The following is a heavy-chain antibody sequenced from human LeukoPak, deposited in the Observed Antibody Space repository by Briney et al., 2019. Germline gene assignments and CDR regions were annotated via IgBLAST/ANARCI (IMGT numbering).Heavy chain of an antibody. Sequence: GGSLRLSCAASGFTFSSYEMNWVRQAPGKGLEWVSYISSSGSTIYYADSVKGRFTISRDNAKNSLYLQMNSLRAEDTAVYYCARESSSGSPIPYFDYWGQGTLVTVSS. CDR3: ARESSSGSPIPYFDY. CDR2: ISSSGSTI. CDR1: GFTFSSYE. D-gene: IGHD3-10*01. J-gene: IGHJ4*02. V-gene: IGHV3-48*03.